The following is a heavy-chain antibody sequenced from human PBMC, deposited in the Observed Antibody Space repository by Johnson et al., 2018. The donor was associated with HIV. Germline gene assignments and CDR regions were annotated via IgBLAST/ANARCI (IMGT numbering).Heavy chain of an antibody. CDR1: GFTFSSYD. V-gene: IGHV3-13*01. J-gene: IGHJ3*02. CDR3: ATDRGGSYDAFHI. CDR2: IGPAGDT. D-gene: IGHD1-26*01. Sequence: VQLLESGGGLVQPGGSLRLSCAVSGFTFSSYDMHWVRQGTGKGLEWVSDIGPAGDTYYPGSVKGRFTSSRENAKNSLYLQMNSLRAGDTALYCCATDRGGSYDAFHIWGQGTMVTVSS.